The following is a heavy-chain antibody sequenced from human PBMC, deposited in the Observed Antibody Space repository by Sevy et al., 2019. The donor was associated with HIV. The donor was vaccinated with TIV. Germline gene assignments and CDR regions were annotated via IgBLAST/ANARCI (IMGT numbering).Heavy chain of an antibody. V-gene: IGHV3-21*06. J-gene: IGHJ4*02. Sequence: GGSLRLSCAASGFSVSDHSVNWVRQAPGKGLEWVSSISSFSSYIYYADSVKGRFTISRDNAKNSVYLQMNSLRAEDTAVYYCARAQRDCSSTRCNDYREYSYYFDFWGQGTLVTVSS. CDR2: ISSFSSYI. D-gene: IGHD2-2*01. CDR3: ARAQRDCSSTRCNDYREYSYYFDF. CDR1: GFSVSDHS.